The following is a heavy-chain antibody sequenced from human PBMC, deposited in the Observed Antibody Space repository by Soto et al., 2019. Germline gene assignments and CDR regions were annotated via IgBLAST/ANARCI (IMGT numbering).Heavy chain of an antibody. J-gene: IGHJ4*02. V-gene: IGHV3-30-3*01. D-gene: IGHD3-10*01. Sequence: QVQLVESGGGVVQPGRSLRLSCAASGFTFSSYAMHWVRQAPGKGLEWVAVISYDGSNKYYADSVKGRFTISRDNSTNTLYLQMHSLRAADTAVYYCARALWFGPPTDYWGQGTLVTVSS. CDR1: GFTFSSYA. CDR3: ARALWFGPPTDY. CDR2: ISYDGSNK.